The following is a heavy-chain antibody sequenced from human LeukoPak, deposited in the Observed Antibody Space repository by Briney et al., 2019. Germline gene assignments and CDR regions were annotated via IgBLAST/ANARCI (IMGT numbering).Heavy chain of an antibody. Sequence: ASVKVSCKASGYTFTGYYMHWVRQAPGQGLEWMGWINPNSGGTNYAQKFQGRVTMTRDTSISTAYMELSRLRSDDTAVYCCARGGDYVWGSYRPFDYWGQGTLVTVSS. CDR3: ARGGDYVWGSYRPFDY. V-gene: IGHV1-2*02. CDR1: GYTFTGYY. D-gene: IGHD3-16*02. J-gene: IGHJ4*02. CDR2: INPNSGGT.